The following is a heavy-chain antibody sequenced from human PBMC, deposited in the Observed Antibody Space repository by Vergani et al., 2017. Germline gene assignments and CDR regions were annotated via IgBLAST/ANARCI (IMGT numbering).Heavy chain of an antibody. V-gene: IGHV4-34*01. CDR2: IDHTGRP. CDR1: GGSFTSYH. J-gene: IGHJ6*03. D-gene: IGHD4-11*01. Sequence: QVQLQQWGGGLLKPSETLSLTCVVNGGSFTSYHWTWIRQSPGEGLEWVGDIDHTGRPDYNPSIKSRLTMSVDKSRNQFSLTLNSMTATDTAIYFCARVNTETNGHLYYYYYMDVWGQGTAVTVS. CDR3: ARVNTETNGHLYYYYYMDV.